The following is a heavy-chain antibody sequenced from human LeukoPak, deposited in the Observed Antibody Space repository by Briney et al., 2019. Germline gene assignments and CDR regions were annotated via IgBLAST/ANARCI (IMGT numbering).Heavy chain of an antibody. Sequence: GGSLRLSCAASGFTISGYWMSWVRQAPGKGLEWVANIKQDASEKYYVGSVQGRLTISRDNAKNSVFLQMNSLRAEDTAVYYCATDGGPFDNWGQGILVTVSS. V-gene: IGHV3-7*01. CDR3: ATDGGPFDN. CDR1: GFTISGYW. J-gene: IGHJ4*02. CDR2: IKQDASEK. D-gene: IGHD3-10*01.